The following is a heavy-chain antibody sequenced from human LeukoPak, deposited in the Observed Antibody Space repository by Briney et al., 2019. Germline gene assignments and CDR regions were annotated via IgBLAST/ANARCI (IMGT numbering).Heavy chain of an antibody. J-gene: IGHJ4*02. Sequence: SVRVSCKASGGTFSSYAISWVRQAPGQGLEWMGRIIPILGIANYAQKFQGRVTITADKSTSTAYMELSSLRSEDAAVYYCARVVGYSYGYFDYWGQGTLVTVSS. V-gene: IGHV1-69*04. D-gene: IGHD5-18*01. CDR2: IIPILGIA. CDR3: ARVVGYSYGYFDY. CDR1: GGTFSSYA.